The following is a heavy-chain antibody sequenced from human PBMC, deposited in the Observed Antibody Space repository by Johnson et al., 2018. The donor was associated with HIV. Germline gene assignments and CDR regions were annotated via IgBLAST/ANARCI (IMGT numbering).Heavy chain of an antibody. CDR2: ISGSGSTT. CDR3: AKEFLIPTGGTFGFDF. V-gene: IGHV3-23*04. Sequence: EVQLVESGGGLVQPGESLRLSCAASGFTFSNNPMSWVRQTPGKGLEWVSAISGSGSTTYYADSVKGRFTISRDNSKNTLFLQMNSLRVEDTAVYFCAKEFLIPTGGTFGFDFWGQGTMVTVSS. CDR1: GFTFSNNP. J-gene: IGHJ3*01. D-gene: IGHD3-16*01.